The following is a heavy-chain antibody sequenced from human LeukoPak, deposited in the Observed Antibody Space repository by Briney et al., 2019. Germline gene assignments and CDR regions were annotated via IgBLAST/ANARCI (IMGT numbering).Heavy chain of an antibody. CDR2: IYPGDSDT. CDR1: GCSFTSYW. CDR3: ARSTYGDYYDAFDI. J-gene: IGHJ3*02. V-gene: IGHV5-51*01. Sequence: GESLKISCKGSGCSFTSYWIGWARQMPGKGLEWMGIIYPGDSDTRYSPSFQGQVTISADKSISTAYLQWSSLKAPDTAMYYCARSTYGDYYDAFDIWGQGTMVTVSS. D-gene: IGHD4-17*01.